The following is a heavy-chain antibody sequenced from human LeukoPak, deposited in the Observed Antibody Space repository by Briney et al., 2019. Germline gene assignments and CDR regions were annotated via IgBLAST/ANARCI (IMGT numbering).Heavy chain of an antibody. V-gene: IGHV4-34*01. J-gene: IGHJ6*03. D-gene: IGHD1-26*01. CDR3: ARVPSGARYYYYMDV. CDR2: INHSGST. Sequence: PSETLSLTCAVYGGSFSGYYWSWIRQPPGKGLEWIGEINHSGSTNYNPSLKSRVTISVDTSKNQFSLKLSSVTAADTAVYYCARVPSGARYYYYMDVWGKGTTVTVSS. CDR1: GGSFSGYY.